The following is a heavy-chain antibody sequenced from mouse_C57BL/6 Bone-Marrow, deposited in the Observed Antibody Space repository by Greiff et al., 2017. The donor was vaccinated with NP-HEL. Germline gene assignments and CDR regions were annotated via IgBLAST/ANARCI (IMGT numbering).Heavy chain of an antibody. Sequence: EVMLVESGGGLVQSGRSLRLSCATSGFTFSDFYMEWVRQAPGKGLEWIAASRNKANDYTTEYSASVKGTFIVSRYSSKSFLYLPINALRAEDTAIYYCARDTWDRRFDVWGTGTTVTVSS. CDR1: GFTFSDFY. V-gene: IGHV7-1*01. D-gene: IGHD4-1*01. CDR3: ARDTWDRRFDV. CDR2: SRNKANDYTT. J-gene: IGHJ1*03.